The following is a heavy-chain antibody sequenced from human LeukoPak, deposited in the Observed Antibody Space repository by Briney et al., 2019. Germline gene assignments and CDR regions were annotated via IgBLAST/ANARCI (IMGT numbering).Heavy chain of an antibody. CDR1: GGSISSYY. J-gene: IGHJ4*02. Sequence: SETLSLTCTVSGGSISSYYWSWIRQPPGKGLEWIGDIYYSGSTNYNPSLKSRVTISLDTSKNQFSLKLTSVSAADTAVYYCARMGSTNRGFDCWGQGTLVTVSS. CDR3: ARMGSTNRGFDC. CDR2: IYYSGST. V-gene: IGHV4-59*08. D-gene: IGHD1-26*01.